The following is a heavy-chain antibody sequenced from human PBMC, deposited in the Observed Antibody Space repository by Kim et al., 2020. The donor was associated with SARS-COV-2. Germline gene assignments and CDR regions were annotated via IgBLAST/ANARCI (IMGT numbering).Heavy chain of an antibody. CDR2: IYYSGST. Sequence: SETLSLTCTVSGGSISSYYWSWIRQPPGKGLEWIGYIYYSGSTNYNPSLKSRVTISVDTSKNQFSLKLSSVTAADTAVYYFASLYGDYGGYYYYGMDVWGQGATVTVSS. CDR3: ASLYGDYGGYYYYGMDV. V-gene: IGHV4-59*01. CDR1: GGSISSYY. J-gene: IGHJ6*01. D-gene: IGHD4-17*01.